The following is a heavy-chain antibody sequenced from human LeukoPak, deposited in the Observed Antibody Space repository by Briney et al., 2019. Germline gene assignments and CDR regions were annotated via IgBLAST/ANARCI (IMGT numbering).Heavy chain of an antibody. CDR2: INPNSGGT. CDR1: GYTFTGYY. V-gene: IGHV1-2*02. J-gene: IGHJ4*02. D-gene: IGHD3-10*01. CDR3: ARSMVRGVIRFDY. Sequence: ASVKVSCKASGYTFTGYYMHWVRQAPGQGLEWMGWINPNSGGTNYAQKFQGRVTMTRDTSISTAYMELSRLRSDDTAVYYCARSMVRGVIRFDYWGQGTLVTVS.